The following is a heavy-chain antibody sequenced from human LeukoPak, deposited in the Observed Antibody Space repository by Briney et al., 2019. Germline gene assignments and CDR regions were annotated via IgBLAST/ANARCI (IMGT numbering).Heavy chain of an antibody. CDR3: ARHLDGFWSGYIDY. CDR1: AGSISLYNTYY. J-gene: IGHJ4*02. V-gene: IGHV4-59*08. D-gene: IGHD3-3*01. CDR2: IYYSGST. Sequence: PSETLSLTCTVSAGSISLYNTYYWNWIRQSPGKGLEWIGYIYYSGSTSCNPSLKSRVTISVDTFRNQFSLKLSSVTAADTAVYYCARHLDGFWSGYIDYWGQGTLVTVSS.